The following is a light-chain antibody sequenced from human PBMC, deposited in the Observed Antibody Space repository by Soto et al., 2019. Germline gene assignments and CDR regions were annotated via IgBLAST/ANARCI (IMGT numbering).Light chain of an antibody. J-gene: IGKJ4*01. CDR1: QSVSNNY. Sequence: EIGLRQSPGTLSLSQGERATLSCRASQSVSNNYLAWYQQKPGQAPRLLIYIAFSRATGVPDRFRGSGSGTEFTLTISSLQSEDFAVYNCQQYHYWPLTFGGGTKVDIK. CDR2: IAF. V-gene: IGKV3-20*01. CDR3: QQYHYWPLT.